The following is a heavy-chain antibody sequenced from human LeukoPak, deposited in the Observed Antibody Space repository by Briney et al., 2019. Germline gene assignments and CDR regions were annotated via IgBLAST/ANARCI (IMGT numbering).Heavy chain of an antibody. CDR2: IYYSGST. V-gene: IGHV4-39*07. Sequence: SEALSLTCTVSGGSISSSSYFWGWIRQPPGKGLEWIGSIYYSGSTNYNPSLKSRVTISVDRSKNQFSLWLSSVTAADTAVYYCARVLWSGRYDFWSPYYYYMDVWGKGTTVTVSS. D-gene: IGHD3-3*01. CDR3: ARVLWSGRYDFWSPYYYYMDV. CDR1: GGSISSSSYF. J-gene: IGHJ6*03.